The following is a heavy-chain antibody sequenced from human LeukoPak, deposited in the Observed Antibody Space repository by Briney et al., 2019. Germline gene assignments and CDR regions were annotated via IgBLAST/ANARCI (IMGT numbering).Heavy chain of an antibody. Sequence: ASVKVSCKASGFVFTSYGFTWVRQAPGQGLEWMGWISANDGKTHYSEKHQGRVTMSTDTVTSTAYMELRSLRSDDTAVYYCGITIFGVVITRIDYWGQGTLVTVSS. CDR2: ISANDGKT. D-gene: IGHD3-3*01. J-gene: IGHJ4*02. V-gene: IGHV1-18*01. CDR3: GITIFGVVITRIDY. CDR1: GFVFTSYG.